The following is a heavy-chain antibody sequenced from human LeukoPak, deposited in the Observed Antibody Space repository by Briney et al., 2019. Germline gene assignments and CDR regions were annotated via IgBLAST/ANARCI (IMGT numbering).Heavy chain of an antibody. D-gene: IGHD6-19*01. CDR3: ASGSSLDGSSGWPTHYY. CDR1: GYTFTGYY. Sequence: ASVKVSCKASGYTFTGYYMHWVRQAPGQGLEWMGWINPNSGGTHFAQKSQDRVTMTRDTSTSTGYMELSRLTSDDTAVYYCASGSSLDGSSGWPTHYYWGQGTLVTVSS. V-gene: IGHV1-2*02. J-gene: IGHJ4*02. CDR2: INPNSGGT.